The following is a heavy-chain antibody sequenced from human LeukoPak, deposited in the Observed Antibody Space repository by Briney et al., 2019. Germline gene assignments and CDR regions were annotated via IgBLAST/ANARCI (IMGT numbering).Heavy chain of an antibody. CDR3: AKDLGRSFDY. D-gene: IGHD1-1*01. CDR1: GFTFSSYG. Sequence: GGSLRLSCAASGFTFSSYGMHWVRQAPGKGLEWVAFIRYDGSNKYYADSVKGRFTISRDNSKNTLYLQMNSLRSEDTAVYYCAKDLGRSFDYWGQGTLVTVSS. V-gene: IGHV3-30*02. J-gene: IGHJ4*02. CDR2: IRYDGSNK.